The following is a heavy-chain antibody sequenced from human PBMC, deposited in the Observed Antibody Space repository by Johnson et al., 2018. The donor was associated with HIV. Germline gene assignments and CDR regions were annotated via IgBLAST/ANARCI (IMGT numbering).Heavy chain of an antibody. CDR2: IYSGGST. D-gene: IGHD4-17*01. J-gene: IGHJ3*02. V-gene: IGHV3-66*02. CDR1: GFTVSSNY. Sequence: EVQLVESGGGLVQPGGSLRLSCAASGFTVSSNYMSWVRQAPGKGLEWVSVIYSGGSTYYADPVKGRFTISRDNSKNTLYLQMNSLRAEDTAVYYCAKALLLTTATSRDAFDIWGQGTMVTVSS. CDR3: AKALLLTTATSRDAFDI.